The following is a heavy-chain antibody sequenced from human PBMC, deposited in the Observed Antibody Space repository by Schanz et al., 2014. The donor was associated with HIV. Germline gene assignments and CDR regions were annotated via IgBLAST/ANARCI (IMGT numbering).Heavy chain of an antibody. CDR1: GYTFSSYD. Sequence: QVQLVQSGAEVKNPGASVKVSCKASGYTFSSYDINWVRQATGQGLEWMGGIIPIFGTANYAQKFQGRVTITADESTSTAYMELRSLRSEDTAVYYCARGLGDSSSSEPFDIWGQGTKVTVSS. V-gene: IGHV1-69*01. CDR2: IIPIFGTA. CDR3: ARGLGDSSSSEPFDI. J-gene: IGHJ3*02. D-gene: IGHD6-6*01.